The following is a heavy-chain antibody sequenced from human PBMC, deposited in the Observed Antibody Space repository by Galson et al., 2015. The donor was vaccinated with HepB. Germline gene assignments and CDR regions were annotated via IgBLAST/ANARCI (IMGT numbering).Heavy chain of an antibody. Sequence: SLRLSCAASGFTFSSYAMHWVRQAPGKGLEWVAVISYDGSNKYYADSVRGRFTISRDNSKNTLYLQMNSLRAEDTAVYYCARALRFLEGYYYYGMDVWGQGTTVTVSS. V-gene: IGHV3-30-3*01. CDR1: GFTFSSYA. J-gene: IGHJ6*02. CDR3: ARALRFLEGYYYYGMDV. D-gene: IGHD3-3*01. CDR2: ISYDGSNK.